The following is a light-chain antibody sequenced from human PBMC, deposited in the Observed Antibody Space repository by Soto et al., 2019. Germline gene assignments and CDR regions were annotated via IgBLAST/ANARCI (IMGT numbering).Light chain of an antibody. CDR3: QSYDSGVTGSV. J-gene: IGLJ1*01. CDR2: SNN. Sequence: QSVLTQPPSASGTPGQRVTISCSGSSSNIGGNYVYWYQQLPGTAPKLLIYSNNHRPSGVPDRFSGSRSGSSGSLAITGLQPEDEADNYCQSYDSGVTGSVFGTGTKLTVL. CDR1: SSNIGGNY. V-gene: IGLV1-47*02.